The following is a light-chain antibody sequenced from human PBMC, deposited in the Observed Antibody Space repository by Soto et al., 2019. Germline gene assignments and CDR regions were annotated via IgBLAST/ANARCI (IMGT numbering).Light chain of an antibody. V-gene: IGLV2-14*01. J-gene: IGLJ2*01. CDR1: SSDVGGYNY. Sequence: QSALTQPASVSGSPGQSITISCTGTSSDVGGYNYVSWYQQHPGNAPKLMIYEVSNRPSGVSNRFSGSKSGNTASLTISGLQAEDEADYYCSSYTSSSTPCVFGGGTKLTVL. CDR2: EVS. CDR3: SSYTSSSTPCV.